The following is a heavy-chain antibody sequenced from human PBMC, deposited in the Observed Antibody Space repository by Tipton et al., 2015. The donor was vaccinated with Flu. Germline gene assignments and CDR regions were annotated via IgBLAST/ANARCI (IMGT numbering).Heavy chain of an antibody. J-gene: IGHJ4*02. D-gene: IGHD2-15*01. CDR3: ARSVVGAYYFDY. CDR2: IWSDGSNK. CDR1: GFTFSSYD. Sequence: SGFTFSSYDMHWVRQAPGKGLEWVTVIWSDGSNKYYEDSVKGRFTISRDNSKNTLYLQMSSLRAEDTAVYYCARSVVGAYYFDYWGQGDLVTVSS. V-gene: IGHV3-33*01.